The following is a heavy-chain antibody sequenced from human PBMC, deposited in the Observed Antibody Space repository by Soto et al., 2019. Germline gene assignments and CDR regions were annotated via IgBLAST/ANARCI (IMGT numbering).Heavy chain of an antibody. J-gene: IGHJ5*02. D-gene: IGHD6-19*01. CDR2: ISSDGRNT. Sequence: EVQLVESGGGLVQPGGSLRLSCAASGFAFSSYWMQWVRQAPGKGPVWVSRISSDGRNTTYADFVKGRFTISRDNAENTLHLQMTSLTDADTAVYYCIKASTVTGVGGYRWGQETLVTVSS. V-gene: IGHV3-74*01. CDR1: GFAFSSYW. CDR3: IKASTVTGVGGYR.